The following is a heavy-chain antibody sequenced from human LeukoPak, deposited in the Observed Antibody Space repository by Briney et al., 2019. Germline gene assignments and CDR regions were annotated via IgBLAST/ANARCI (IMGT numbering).Heavy chain of an antibody. V-gene: IGHV3-7*01. CDR2: IKQDGSEK. CDR3: ARDPSVGDGYNIDY. D-gene: IGHD5-24*01. J-gene: IGHJ4*02. Sequence: PGGSLRLSCAASGFTFSSYWMSWVRQAPGKGLEGVANIKQDGSEKYYVDSVKGRFTISRDNAKNSLYLQMNSLRAEDTAVYYCARDPSVGDGYNIDYWGQGTLVTVSS. CDR1: GFTFSSYW.